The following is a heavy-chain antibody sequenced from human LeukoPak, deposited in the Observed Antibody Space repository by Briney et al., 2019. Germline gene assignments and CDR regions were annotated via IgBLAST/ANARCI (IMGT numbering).Heavy chain of an antibody. J-gene: IGHJ4*02. CDR3: ARGKYFYDSSGYYDY. Sequence: GGTLRLSCAASGFTFSSYDMHWVRQATGKGLEWVSAIGTAGDTYYPGSVKGRFTISRENAKNSLYLQMNSLRAGDTAVYYCARGKYFYDSSGYYDYWGQGTLVTVSS. CDR1: GFTFSSYD. CDR2: IGTAGDT. D-gene: IGHD3-22*01. V-gene: IGHV3-13*01.